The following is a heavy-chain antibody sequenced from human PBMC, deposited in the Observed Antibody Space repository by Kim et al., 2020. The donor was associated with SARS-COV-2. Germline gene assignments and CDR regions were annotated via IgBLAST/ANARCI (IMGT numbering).Heavy chain of an antibody. Sequence: SETLSLTCTVSGGSISSSSYYWGWIRQPPGKGLEWIGSIYYSGSTYYNPSLKSRVTISVDTSKNQFSLKLSSVTAADTAVYYCAREGGGIAAAGTGEFGVWVQGTTVTVSS. CDR3: AREGGGIAAAGTGEFGV. CDR2: IYYSGST. CDR1: GGSISSSSYY. V-gene: IGHV4-39*07. D-gene: IGHD6-13*01. J-gene: IGHJ6*02.